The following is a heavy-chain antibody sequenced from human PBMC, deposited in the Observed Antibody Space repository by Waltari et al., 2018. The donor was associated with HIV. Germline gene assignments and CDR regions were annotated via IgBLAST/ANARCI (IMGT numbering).Heavy chain of an antibody. CDR1: GFTFTSYW. D-gene: IGHD3-3*01. CDR2: VSSDGNST. J-gene: IGHJ4*02. CDR3: ARSLYYDFWSAYPPDY. Sequence: EVKLVESGGRLVQPRGSLRLSCVASGFTFTSYWMHWVRQAPGKGLVWISRVSSDGNSTAYADSVKGRFTISRDNAKNTLFLQMNSLRVEDTAVYFCARSLYYDFWSAYPPDYWGQGTRVTVSS. V-gene: IGHV3-74*03.